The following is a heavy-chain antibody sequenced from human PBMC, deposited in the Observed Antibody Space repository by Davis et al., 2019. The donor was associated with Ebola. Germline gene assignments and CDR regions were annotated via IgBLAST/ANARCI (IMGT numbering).Heavy chain of an antibody. CDR3: ATWGWLGDFDN. CDR2: IRQDGSEK. Sequence: PSETLSLTCAASGFTSNNYWMSWVRQAPGKGLEWVANIRQDGSEKYYVDSVKGRFTISRDNAKNSLYLQMNSLRTEDTAVYYCATWGWLGDFDNWGQGTLVTVSS. V-gene: IGHV3-7*01. J-gene: IGHJ4*02. CDR1: GFTSNNYW. D-gene: IGHD6-19*01.